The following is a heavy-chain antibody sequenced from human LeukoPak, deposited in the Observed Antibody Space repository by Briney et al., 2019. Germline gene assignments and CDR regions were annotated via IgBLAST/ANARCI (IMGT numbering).Heavy chain of an antibody. CDR2: IYTSGST. CDR1: GGSISSYY. Sequence: SETLSLTCTVSGGSISSYYWSWIRQPAGKGLEWIGRIYTSGSTNYNPSLKSRVTMSVDTSKNQFSLKLSSVTAADTAVYYCARNKIAAAGPNDAFDIWGQGTMVTVSS. V-gene: IGHV4-4*07. J-gene: IGHJ3*02. CDR3: ARNKIAAAGPNDAFDI. D-gene: IGHD6-13*01.